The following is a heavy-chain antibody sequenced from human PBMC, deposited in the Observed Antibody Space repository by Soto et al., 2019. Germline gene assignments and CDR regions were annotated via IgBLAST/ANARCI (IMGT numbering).Heavy chain of an antibody. J-gene: IGHJ4*02. CDR3: AKGGSGLVITTLVDH. CDR2: ISYDGSNK. CDR1: GFTFSSYG. D-gene: IGHD3-22*01. Sequence: QVQLVESGGGVVQPGRSLRLSCAASGFTFSSYGMHWVRQAPGKGLEWVAVISYDGSNKYYADSVKGRFTISRDNSKNTLYLQMNSLRTEDTAVYYCAKGGSGLVITTLVDHWGQGTLVTVSS. V-gene: IGHV3-30*18.